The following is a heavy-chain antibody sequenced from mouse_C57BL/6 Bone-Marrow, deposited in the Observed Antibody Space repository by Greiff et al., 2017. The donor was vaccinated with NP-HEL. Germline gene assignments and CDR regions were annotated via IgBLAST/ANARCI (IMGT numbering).Heavy chain of an antibody. CDR1: GFNIKDDY. J-gene: IGHJ2*01. Sequence: EVKLMESGAELVRPGASVKLSCTASGFNIKDDYMHWVKQRPEQGLEWIGWIDPENGDTEYASKFQGKATITADTSSNTAYLQLSSLTSEDTAVYYCILTTVVAPGYWCQGTTLTVSS. CDR2: IDPENGDT. V-gene: IGHV14-4*01. D-gene: IGHD1-1*01. CDR3: ILTTVVAPGY.